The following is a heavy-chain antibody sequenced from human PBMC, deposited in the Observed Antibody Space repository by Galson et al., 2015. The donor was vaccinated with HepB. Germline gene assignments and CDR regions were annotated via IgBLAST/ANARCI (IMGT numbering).Heavy chain of an antibody. CDR1: GFTVSTNY. CDR3: ARGGYYYDSSGYYYHDNDAFDI. CDR2: IYSGVST. V-gene: IGHV3-53*04. D-gene: IGHD3-22*01. J-gene: IGHJ3*02. Sequence: SLRLSCAASGFTVSTNYMNWVRQAPGKGLEWVSVIYSGVSTYYADSVKGRFTMSRQNSKNTLYLQMNSQRAEDTAVYYCARGGYYYDSSGYYYHDNDAFDIWGQGTMVIVSS.